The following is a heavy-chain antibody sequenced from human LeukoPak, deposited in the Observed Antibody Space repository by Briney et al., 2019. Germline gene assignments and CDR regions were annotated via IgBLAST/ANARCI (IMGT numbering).Heavy chain of an antibody. V-gene: IGHV3-30*02. CDR2: IRYDGSNK. Sequence: GGSLGLSCAASGFTFSSYGMHWVRQAPGKGLEWVAFIRYDGSNKYYADSVKGRFTISRDNSKNTLYLQMNSLRAEDTAVYYCAKGYYDSSGSYFDYWGQGTLVTVSS. CDR1: GFTFSSYG. J-gene: IGHJ4*02. D-gene: IGHD3-22*01. CDR3: AKGYYDSSGSYFDY.